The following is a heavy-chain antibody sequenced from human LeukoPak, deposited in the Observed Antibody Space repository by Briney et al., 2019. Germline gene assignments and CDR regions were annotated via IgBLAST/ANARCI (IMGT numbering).Heavy chain of an antibody. D-gene: IGHD6-19*01. J-gene: IGHJ5*02. CDR2: ISWNGGNI. CDR1: GFTFDDYA. Sequence: GGPLRLSCAASGFTFDDYAMHLVRQALGKGLEGVSGISWNGGNIGYADSVKGRFIISRDNARNSLYLQMNSLRGEEMALYYCAKGGIAVAGTWFDPWGQGTLVTVSS. V-gene: IGHV3-9*03. CDR3: AKGGIAVAGTWFDP.